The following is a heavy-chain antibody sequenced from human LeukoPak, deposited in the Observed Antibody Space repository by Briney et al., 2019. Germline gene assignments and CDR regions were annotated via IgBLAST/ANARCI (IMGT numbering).Heavy chain of an antibody. J-gene: IGHJ4*02. CDR2: MNPNSGNT. Sequence: SVKVSCKASGYTFTSYDINWVRQAPGQGLEWMGWMNPNSGNTGYAQKFQGRVTMTRNTSIGTAYMELSSLRSEDTAVYYCARGLLRYFDWFGYWGQGTLVTVSS. D-gene: IGHD3-9*01. V-gene: IGHV1-8*01. CDR1: GYTFTSYD. CDR3: ARGLLRYFDWFGY.